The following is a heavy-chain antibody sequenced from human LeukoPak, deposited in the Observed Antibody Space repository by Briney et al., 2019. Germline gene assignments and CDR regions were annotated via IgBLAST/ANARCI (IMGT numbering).Heavy chain of an antibody. CDR1: GGPFSGYY. D-gene: IGHD1-26*01. Sequence: PSETLSLTCAVYGGPFSGYYWSWIRQPPGKGLEWIGRIYTSGSTNYNPSLKSRVTMSVDTSKNQFSLKLSSVTAVDTAVYYCARGIRGSHNYYPDVSDWFDPWGQGTLVTVSS. J-gene: IGHJ5*02. V-gene: IGHV4-59*10. CDR3: ARGIRGSHNYYPDVSDWFDP. CDR2: IYTSGST.